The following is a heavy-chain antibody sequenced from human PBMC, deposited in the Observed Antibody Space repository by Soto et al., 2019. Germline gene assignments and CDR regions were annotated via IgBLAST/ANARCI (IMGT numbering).Heavy chain of an antibody. J-gene: IGHJ6*02. V-gene: IGHV3-21*01. CDR2: ISSSGSYI. CDR1: GFTFSVYS. Sequence: GGSLRLSWAASGFTFSVYSMTWVRQAPGKGLEWVSSISSSGSYIYYADSVKGRFTISRDNAKNSLYLQMNSLRVEDTAVYYCASAEQCGGDCYSIYYYGMDAWGQGTTVTVSS. D-gene: IGHD2-21*02. CDR3: ASAEQCGGDCYSIYYYGMDA.